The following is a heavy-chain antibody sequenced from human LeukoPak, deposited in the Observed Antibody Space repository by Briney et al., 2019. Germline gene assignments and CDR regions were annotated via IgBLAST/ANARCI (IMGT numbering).Heavy chain of an antibody. CDR3: AKGDWLDN. V-gene: IGHV3-23*01. J-gene: IGHJ5*02. CDR2: ISGSGDST. Sequence: GGSLRLSCTVSGFTFSTYAMTWVRQAPGKGLEWASVISGSGDSTYYADSVKGRFTSSRDNSKNTLYLQMNSLRDEDTAVYYCAKGDWLDNWGQGTLVTVSS. CDR1: GFTFSTYA.